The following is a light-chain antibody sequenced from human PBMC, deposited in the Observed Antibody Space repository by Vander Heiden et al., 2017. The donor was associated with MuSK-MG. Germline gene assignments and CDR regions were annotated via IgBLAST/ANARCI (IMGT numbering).Light chain of an antibody. CDR3: RRALPTPRT. CDR1: QSLLHSNGYNS. V-gene: IGKV2-28*01. J-gene: IGKJ1*01. Sequence: DIVITQSPRSLPVTPGEPASISCRSSQSLLHSNGYNSLDWYLQKPGQSPQLLIYLGSNRASRVPDRFRGRGPGTDFTLRISRVEAEHVGVYYCRRALPTPRTFGQGTKVEIK. CDR2: LGS.